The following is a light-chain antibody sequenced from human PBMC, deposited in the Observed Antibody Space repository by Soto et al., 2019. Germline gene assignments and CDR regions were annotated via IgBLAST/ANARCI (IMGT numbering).Light chain of an antibody. CDR3: QQYAT. V-gene: IGKV3-20*01. CDR1: QSVSSSY. J-gene: IGKJ1*01. Sequence: IVLPQSPGTLSLSPGERATLSCRASQSVSSSYLAWYQQKPGQAPRLLIYGASSRATGIPDRFSGSGSGTDFTLTISRLEPEDFAVYYCQQYATFGQGTKVDIK. CDR2: GAS.